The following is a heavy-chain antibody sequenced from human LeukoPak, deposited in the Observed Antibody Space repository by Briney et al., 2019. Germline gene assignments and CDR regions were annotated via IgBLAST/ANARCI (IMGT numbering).Heavy chain of an antibody. V-gene: IGHV5-51*01. CDR3: ARRFDSGFDY. CDR2: IHPGESDT. J-gene: IGHJ4*02. Sequence: GESLKISCKGSGYRFTNYWIGWVRQMPGKGLEWMGIIHPGESDTRYSPSFQGQVTISADNSISTAHLQWSSLKASDTAMYYCARRFDSGFDYWGQGTLVTVSS. D-gene: IGHD3-9*01. CDR1: GYRFTNYW.